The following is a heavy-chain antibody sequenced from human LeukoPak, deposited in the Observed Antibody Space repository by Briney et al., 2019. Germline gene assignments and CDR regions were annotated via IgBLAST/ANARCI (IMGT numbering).Heavy chain of an antibody. CDR2: IWYDGSNK. J-gene: IGHJ5*02. Sequence: PGGSLRLSCAASGFTFSSYGMHWVRQAPGKGLEGVAGIWYDGSNKYCADSVKGRFTISRDNSKNTLYLQMNSLRAEDTAVYYCAKDQEDDSSGSANSWGQGTLVTVSS. CDR1: GFTFSSYG. D-gene: IGHD3-22*01. V-gene: IGHV3-33*06. CDR3: AKDQEDDSSGSANS.